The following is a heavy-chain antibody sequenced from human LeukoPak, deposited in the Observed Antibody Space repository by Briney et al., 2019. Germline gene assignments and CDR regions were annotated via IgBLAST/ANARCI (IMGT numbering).Heavy chain of an antibody. CDR1: GFTFSSYA. CDR2: ISYDGSNK. J-gene: IGHJ4*02. D-gene: IGHD6-19*01. Sequence: PGRSLRLSCAASGFTFSSYAMHWVRQAPGKGLEWVAVISYDGSNKYYTDSVRGRFTISRDNSKNTLDPQMDSLRTEDTAVYYCAALGDSSGSPWGQGTLVTVPS. V-gene: IGHV3-30-3*01. CDR3: AALGDSSGSP.